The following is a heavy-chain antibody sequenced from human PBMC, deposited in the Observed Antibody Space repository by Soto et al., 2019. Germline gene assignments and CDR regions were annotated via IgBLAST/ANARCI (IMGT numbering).Heavy chain of an antibody. V-gene: IGHV3-49*03. CDR1: GFTFGDYA. CDR2: IRSKAYGGTT. Sequence: GGSLRLSCTASGFTFGDYAMSWFRQAPGKGLEWVGFIRSKAYGGTTEYAASVKGRFTISRDDSKSIAYLQMNSLKTEDTAVYYCAKEEWYSSSWPYYFDYWGQGTLVTVSS. CDR3: AKEEWYSSSWPYYFDY. D-gene: IGHD6-13*01. J-gene: IGHJ4*02.